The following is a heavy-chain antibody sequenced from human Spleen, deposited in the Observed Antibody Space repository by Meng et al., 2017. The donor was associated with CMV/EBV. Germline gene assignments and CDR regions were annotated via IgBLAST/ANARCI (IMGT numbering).Heavy chain of an antibody. CDR3: ARERRGAMVRGFYYFYGMDV. CDR1: GFTVSSNY. J-gene: IGHJ6*02. D-gene: IGHD3-10*01. Sequence: GESLKISCAASGFTVSSNYMSWVRQAPGKGLEWVSVIYSGGSTYYADSVKGRFTISRDNSKNTLYLQMNSLRAEDTAVYYCARERRGAMVRGFYYFYGMDVWGQGTTVTVSS. V-gene: IGHV3-53*01. CDR2: IYSGGST.